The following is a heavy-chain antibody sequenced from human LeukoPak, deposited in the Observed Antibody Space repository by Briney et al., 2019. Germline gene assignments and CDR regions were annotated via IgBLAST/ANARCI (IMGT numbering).Heavy chain of an antibody. V-gene: IGHV3-30*18. Sequence: GRSLRLSCAASGFTFSSYGMHWVRRAPGKGLEWVAVISYDGSNKYYADSVKGRFTISRDNSKNTLYLQMNSLRAEDTAVYYCAKDRGYSYGHYYYGMDVWGQGTTVTVSS. CDR2: ISYDGSNK. CDR3: AKDRGYSYGHYYYGMDV. D-gene: IGHD5-18*01. CDR1: GFTFSSYG. J-gene: IGHJ6*02.